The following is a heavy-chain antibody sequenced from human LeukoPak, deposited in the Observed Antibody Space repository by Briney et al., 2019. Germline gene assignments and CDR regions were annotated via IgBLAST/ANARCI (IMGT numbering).Heavy chain of an antibody. CDR2: LSCSRSHP. D-gene: IGHD6-19*01. CDR3: ATDSPGAGSKALDY. V-gene: IGHV3-21*01. J-gene: IGHJ4*02. CDR1: GVPLSNHP. Sequence: GGPLRHSRGASGVPLSNHPMNCPRHPPGKGLEWVSSLSCSRSHPQHAAPLKGRFTISRDNARNSLYLQLNSLRADDTAVYYCATDSPGAGSKALDYWGQGTLVTVSS.